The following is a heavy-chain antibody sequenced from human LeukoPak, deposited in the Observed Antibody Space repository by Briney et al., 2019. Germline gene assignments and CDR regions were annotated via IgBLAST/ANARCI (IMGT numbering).Heavy chain of an antibody. CDR3: AREGWDQRDTAAFDH. V-gene: IGHV1-2*02. Sequence: ASVKVSCKASGYISTGHYMHWARQAPGQGLEWMGWINPNNGDRNSAQKFRGRITMTRDTSITTLYIELSSLGPDDTAVYYCAREGWDQRDTAAFDHWGQGTLVTVSS. J-gene: IGHJ4*02. D-gene: IGHD6-19*01. CDR1: GYISTGHY. CDR2: INPNNGDR.